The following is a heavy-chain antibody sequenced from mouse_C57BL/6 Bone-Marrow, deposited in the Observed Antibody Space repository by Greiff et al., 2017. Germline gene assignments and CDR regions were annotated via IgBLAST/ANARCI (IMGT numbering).Heavy chain of an antibody. V-gene: IGHV14-2*01. CDR3: TRSLIYYGTNY. CDR2: LDPEDGDT. CDR1: GFNINDYY. Sequence: VQLQQPGAELVKPGASVKLSCTASGFNINDYYIPWVKQRTEQGLEWIGRLDPEDGDTKYTPKFQDKATLTVDTSSNTAYLQLSSLTSADTAVYDCTRSLIYYGTNYWGQGTTLTVSS. J-gene: IGHJ2*01. D-gene: IGHD1-1*01.